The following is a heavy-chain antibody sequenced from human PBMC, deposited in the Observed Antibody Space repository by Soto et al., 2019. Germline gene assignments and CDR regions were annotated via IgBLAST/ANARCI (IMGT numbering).Heavy chain of an antibody. J-gene: IGHJ6*02. CDR2: IYPGDSDI. V-gene: IGHV5-51*01. CDR3: TRRGYCSGGTCYRYSYGMDV. Sequence: GESLKISCKASGYTFTNYWIGWVRQMPGKGLEWMGVIYPGDSDIRYSPSFQGQVTISADKSTSTAYLQWSSLKASDTAIYYCTRRGYCSGGTCYRYSYGMDVWGQGTTVTVSS. D-gene: IGHD2-15*01. CDR1: GYTFTNYW.